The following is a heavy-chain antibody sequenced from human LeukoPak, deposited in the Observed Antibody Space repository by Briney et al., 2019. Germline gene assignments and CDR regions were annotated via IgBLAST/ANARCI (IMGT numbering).Heavy chain of an antibody. CDR3: ATSYGDDAFDI. J-gene: IGHJ3*02. V-gene: IGHV3-21*01. CDR2: ISSASTYV. CDR1: GFTFSNYW. Sequence: PGGSLRLSCAASGFTFSNYWMHWVRQAPGKGLAWVSSISSASTYVYHADSVKGRFTSSRDNAKNSLYLQMNSLSADDTAVYYCATSYGDDAFDIWGQGTMVTVSS. D-gene: IGHD1-26*01.